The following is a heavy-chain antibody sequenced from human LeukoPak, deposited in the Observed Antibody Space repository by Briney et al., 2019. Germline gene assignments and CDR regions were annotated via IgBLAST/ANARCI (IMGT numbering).Heavy chain of an antibody. Sequence: PGGSLRLSCATSGFTFSSYPMSWVRHAPGRGLEWVSVISGNSGATYYADSVKGRFTISRDNAKNTVYLQMNNLRGEDTAVYYCATPRGPEYSRSWTSYFDYWGQGTLVTVSS. D-gene: IGHD6-13*01. CDR2: ISGNSGAT. V-gene: IGHV3-23*01. CDR1: GFTFSSYP. J-gene: IGHJ4*02. CDR3: ATPRGPEYSRSWTSYFDY.